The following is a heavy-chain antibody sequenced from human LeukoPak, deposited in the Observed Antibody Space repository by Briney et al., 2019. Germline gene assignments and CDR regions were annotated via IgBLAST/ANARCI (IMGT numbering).Heavy chain of an antibody. Sequence: PSETLSLTCTVSGGSISSSSYYWGWIRQPPGKGLEWIGSICYSGSTYYNPSLKSRVTISVDTSKNQFSLKLSSVTAADAALYYCAGQYCSSTTCYDLFDYWGQGTLVTVSS. CDR3: AGQYCSSTTCYDLFDY. D-gene: IGHD2-2*01. CDR1: GGSISSSSYY. CDR2: ICYSGST. V-gene: IGHV4-39*01. J-gene: IGHJ4*02.